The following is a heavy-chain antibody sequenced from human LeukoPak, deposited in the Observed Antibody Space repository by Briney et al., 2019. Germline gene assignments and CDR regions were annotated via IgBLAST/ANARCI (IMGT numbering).Heavy chain of an antibody. Sequence: GGSLRLSCAASGFTFSSYAMNWVRQAPGKGLEWVSSISTSSSYIYYADSVKGRFTISRDNARNSLYLQMNSLRVEDTAVYYCARDSGNYLDAFDIWGQGTMVTVSS. V-gene: IGHV3-21*01. CDR2: ISTSSSYI. CDR3: ARDSGNYLDAFDI. J-gene: IGHJ3*02. D-gene: IGHD1-26*01. CDR1: GFTFSSYA.